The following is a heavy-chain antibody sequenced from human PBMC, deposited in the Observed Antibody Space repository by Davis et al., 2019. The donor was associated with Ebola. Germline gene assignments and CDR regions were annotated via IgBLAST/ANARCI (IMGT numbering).Heavy chain of an antibody. CDR3: ARGVYSYDTDSSYSGNYYFFDS. D-gene: IGHD3-22*01. J-gene: IGHJ4*02. Sequence: SETLSLTCAVSGGSFSGYYWTWIRQSPGKGLEWVGQISHSGSASYNPSLRSRVSISVDASNNHFSLELSSVTAADTAVYYCARGVYSYDTDSSYSGNYYFFDSWGQGTLVTVSS. CDR1: GGSFSGYY. V-gene: IGHV4-34*01. CDR2: ISHSGSA.